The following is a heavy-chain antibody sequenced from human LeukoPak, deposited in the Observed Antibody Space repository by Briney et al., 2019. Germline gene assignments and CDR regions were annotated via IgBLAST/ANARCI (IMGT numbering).Heavy chain of an antibody. D-gene: IGHD6-19*01. Sequence: GESLQISCQGSGYSFTSYWIGWVRQMPGKGLEWMGIIYPGDSDTRYSPSFQGQVTISADKSISTAYLQWSSLKASDTAMYCCARTSSYQWLSFDYWGQGTLVTVSS. CDR2: IYPGDSDT. J-gene: IGHJ4*02. CDR1: GYSFTSYW. CDR3: ARTSSYQWLSFDY. V-gene: IGHV5-51*01.